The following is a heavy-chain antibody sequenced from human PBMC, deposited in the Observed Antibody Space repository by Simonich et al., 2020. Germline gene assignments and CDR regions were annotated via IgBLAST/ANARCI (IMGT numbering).Heavy chain of an antibody. CDR3: ARSHIAAAGTGYFQH. CDR1: GYTFTGYY. CDR2: INPNSGGT. Sequence: QVQLVQSGAEVKKPGASVKVSCKASGYTFTGYYMHWVRQAPGQGLELIGWINPNSGGTNYAQKFQGRVTMTRDTSISTAYMELSRLRSDDTAVYYCARSHIAAAGTGYFQHWGQGTLVTVSS. V-gene: IGHV1-2*02. D-gene: IGHD6-13*01. J-gene: IGHJ1*01.